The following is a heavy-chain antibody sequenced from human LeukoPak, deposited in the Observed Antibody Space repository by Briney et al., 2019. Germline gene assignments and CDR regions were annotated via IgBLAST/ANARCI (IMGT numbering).Heavy chain of an antibody. CDR1: GGSVSDYY. Sequence: SETLSLTCTISGGSVSDYYWSWIRQSPGKGLEWIGYIYYTGCTTSNPSLKSRVTISADTSKKQFSLKLSSVAAADTAVYYCASRKLGNDYWGQGTLVTVSS. V-gene: IGHV4-59*02. D-gene: IGHD7-27*01. CDR3: ASRKLGNDY. CDR2: IYYTGCT. J-gene: IGHJ4*02.